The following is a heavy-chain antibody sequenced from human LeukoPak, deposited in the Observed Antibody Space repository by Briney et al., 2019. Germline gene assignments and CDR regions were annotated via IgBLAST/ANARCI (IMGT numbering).Heavy chain of an antibody. CDR3: ATQRHSGSWDAFDN. CDR1: GFTFSSSA. Sequence: GRSLRLSCAASGFTFSSSAMHWVRQTPGEGLEWVAVISFDGRNQVYADSVKGRFTISRDNSKHTLYLQMNSLRAEDTAVYYCATQRHSGSWDAFDNWGQGTMVTVSS. V-gene: IGHV3-30*04. J-gene: IGHJ3*02. D-gene: IGHD6-13*01. CDR2: ISFDGRNQ.